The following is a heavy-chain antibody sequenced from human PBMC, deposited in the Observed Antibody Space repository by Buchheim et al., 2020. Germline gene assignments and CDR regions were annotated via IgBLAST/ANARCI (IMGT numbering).Heavy chain of an antibody. V-gene: IGHV3-30-3*01. Sequence: QVQLVESGGGVVQPGRSLRLSCAASGFTFSSYAMHWVRQAPGKGLEWVAVISYDGSNKYYADSVKSRFTISRNNSKNTTYLQMNSLRAEDTAVYYCARDVNGYDFWSGYFKTYYYGMDVWGQGTT. CDR1: GFTFSSYA. CDR2: ISYDGSNK. J-gene: IGHJ6*02. D-gene: IGHD3-3*01. CDR3: ARDVNGYDFWSGYFKTYYYGMDV.